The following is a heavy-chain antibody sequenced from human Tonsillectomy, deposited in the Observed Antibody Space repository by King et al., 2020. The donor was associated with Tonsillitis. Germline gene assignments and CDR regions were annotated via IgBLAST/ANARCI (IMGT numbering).Heavy chain of an antibody. D-gene: IGHD2-15*01. Sequence: VQLVESGGGLVQPGGSLSLSCAASGFTFSAFFMDWVRQAPGKGLEWVGRIRNKPSSYTTEYAASVKGRFTISRDDSRNSLYLHMNSLKRDDTAVYYCARGDCSGGTCYAGDYWGQGTLVTVSS. CDR3: ARGDCSGGTCYAGDY. CDR1: GFTFSAFF. V-gene: IGHV3-72*01. J-gene: IGHJ4*02. CDR2: IRNKPSSYTT.